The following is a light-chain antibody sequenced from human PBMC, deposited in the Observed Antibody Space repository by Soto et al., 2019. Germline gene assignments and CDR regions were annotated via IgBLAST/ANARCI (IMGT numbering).Light chain of an antibody. CDR3: GSSTSSDTMI. J-gene: IGLJ2*01. V-gene: IGLV2-14*03. CDR2: DVS. CDR1: SSDIGRYNY. Sequence: QSALTQPASASGSPGQSITISCTGTSSDIGRYNYVSWYQHSPGKAPKLIIYDVSDRPSGVSNRFSGSKSGTTASLTISGLQAEDEADYYCGSSTSSDTMIFGGGTKLTVL.